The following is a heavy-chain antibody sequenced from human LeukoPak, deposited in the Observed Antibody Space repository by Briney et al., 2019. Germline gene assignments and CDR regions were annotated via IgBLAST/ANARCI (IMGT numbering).Heavy chain of an antibody. CDR1: GGSISSGGYS. Sequence: SETLSLTCAVSGGSISSGGYSWSWIRQPPGKGLEWIGYIYHSGSTSYNPSLKSRVTISIDTSKKQFSLKLSSVTAADTAVYYCARGARWLVDYWGQGTLVTVSS. J-gene: IGHJ4*02. V-gene: IGHV4-30-2*01. CDR2: IYHSGST. CDR3: ARGARWLVDY. D-gene: IGHD6-19*01.